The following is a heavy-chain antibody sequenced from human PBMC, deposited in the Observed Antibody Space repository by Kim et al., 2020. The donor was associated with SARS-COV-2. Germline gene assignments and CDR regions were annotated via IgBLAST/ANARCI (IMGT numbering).Heavy chain of an antibody. J-gene: IGHJ4*02. CDR3: ARESFTIFGVDTYYFDY. D-gene: IGHD3-3*01. V-gene: IGHV1-3*01. Sequence: ASVKVSCKASGYTFTSYAMHWVRQAPGQRLEWMGWINAGNGNTKYSQKFQGRVTITRDTSASTAYMELSSLRSEDTAVYYCARESFTIFGVDTYYFDYWGQGTLVTVSS. CDR2: INAGNGNT. CDR1: GYTFTSYA.